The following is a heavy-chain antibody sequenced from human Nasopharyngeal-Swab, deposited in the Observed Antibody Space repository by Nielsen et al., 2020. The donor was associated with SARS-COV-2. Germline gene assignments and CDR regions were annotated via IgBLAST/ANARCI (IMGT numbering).Heavy chain of an antibody. V-gene: IGHV2-5*02. CDR3: VHSTGWRLDY. J-gene: IGHJ4*02. Sequence: SGPTLVKPSQTRTLTCTFSGFSLSTSKVGVSWGRQLPGKALEWLALLYWDDDNRYNPSLKSRITITKDTSKNHVVLTMTNMDPVDTATYFCVHSTGWRLDYWGQGTLVTVSS. D-gene: IGHD6-19*01. CDR1: GFSLSTSKVG. CDR2: LYWDDDN.